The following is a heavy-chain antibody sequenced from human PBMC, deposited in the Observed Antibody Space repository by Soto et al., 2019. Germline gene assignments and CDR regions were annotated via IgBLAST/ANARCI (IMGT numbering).Heavy chain of an antibody. Sequence: PSETLSLTCTVSGGSISSGGYYWSWIRQHPGKGLEWIGYIYYSGSTYYNPSLKSRVTISVDTSKNQFSLKLSSVTAADTAVYYCARQRYCGGDCYQIDYWGQGTLVTVSS. CDR1: GGSISSGGYY. CDR3: ARQRYCGGDCYQIDY. D-gene: IGHD2-21*02. CDR2: IYYSGST. J-gene: IGHJ4*02. V-gene: IGHV4-31*03.